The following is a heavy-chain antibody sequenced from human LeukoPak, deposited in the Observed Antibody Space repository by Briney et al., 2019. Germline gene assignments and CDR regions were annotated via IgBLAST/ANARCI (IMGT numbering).Heavy chain of an antibody. CDR3: AKDLRTYGSGIYRLPTVIFDY. J-gene: IGHJ4*02. CDR2: IIGSGGDT. D-gene: IGHD3-10*01. V-gene: IGHV3-23*01. Sequence: PGGSLRLSCAASGFTCSNYAMSWVRQAPAKGLEWVSSIIGSGGDTYYADSVKDGFTASRDNSKNTLYLQMNSLRAEDTAVYYCAKDLRTYGSGIYRLPTVIFDYWGQGTLVTVSS. CDR1: GFTCSNYA.